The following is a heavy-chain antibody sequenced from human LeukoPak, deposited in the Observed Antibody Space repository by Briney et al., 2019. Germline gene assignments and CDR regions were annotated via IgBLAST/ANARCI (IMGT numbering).Heavy chain of an antibody. V-gene: IGHV3-7*01. D-gene: IGHD3-16*01. J-gene: IGHJ6*03. CDR2: IKQEGSEK. CDR1: GVTFSSYW. Sequence: GGSLRPSCAASGVTFSSYWMSWGRQAPGKGVEWVAHIKQEGSEKFSVHSVNRPFTISRHNAKHSLYIQITRLIAEDTAVYYCARVMSASVWRSYGSYYYYYMDIWGKGTTVTVSS. CDR3: ARVMSASVWRSYGSYYYYYMDI.